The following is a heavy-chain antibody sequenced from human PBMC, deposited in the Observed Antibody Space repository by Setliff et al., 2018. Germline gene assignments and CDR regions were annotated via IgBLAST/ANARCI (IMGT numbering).Heavy chain of an antibody. CDR2: IKQDGSTK. CDR1: GFSFSRHW. Sequence: GGSLRLSCVVSGFSFSRHWMSWVRQAPGKGLEWVADIKQDGSTKYYLDSMKGRFTISRDDAKNSLYLRVNSLRAEDTAVYYCARAGHSGSWFPFDAFHVWGQGTMVTVSS. V-gene: IGHV3-7*04. J-gene: IGHJ3*01. CDR3: ARAGHSGSWFPFDAFHV. D-gene: IGHD6-13*01.